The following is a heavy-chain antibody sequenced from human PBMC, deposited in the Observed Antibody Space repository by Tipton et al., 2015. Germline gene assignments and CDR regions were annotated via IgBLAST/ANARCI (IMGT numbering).Heavy chain of an antibody. CDR3: ARQQSGPWLARQFFDY. V-gene: IGHV4-39*01. J-gene: IGHJ4*02. CDR1: GDSISRSTTYF. Sequence: TLSLTCTVSGDSISRSTTYFWGWIRQAPGKGLEWVGTIYFNGITISVDTSENQFSLNLNSVTAADTAVYYCARQQSGPWLARQFFDYWGQGILVTVSS. D-gene: IGHD6-19*01. CDR2: IYFNG.